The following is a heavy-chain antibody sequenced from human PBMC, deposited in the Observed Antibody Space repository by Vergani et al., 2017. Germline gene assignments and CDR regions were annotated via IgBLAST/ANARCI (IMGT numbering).Heavy chain of an antibody. Sequence: QVQLQESGPGLVKPSETLSLTCAVSDYSISSGRYWGWIRQPPGKGLEWIGSIFHGGSTHYNPSLESQVTISVDTSKHQFSLKLTSVTGADTAVYYCVGHNLFGDYQTGIDYWGLGTLVTVSS. V-gene: IGHV4-38-2*01. CDR3: VGHNLFGDYQTGIDY. D-gene: IGHD4-17*01. CDR2: IFHGGST. J-gene: IGHJ4*02. CDR1: DYSISSGRY.